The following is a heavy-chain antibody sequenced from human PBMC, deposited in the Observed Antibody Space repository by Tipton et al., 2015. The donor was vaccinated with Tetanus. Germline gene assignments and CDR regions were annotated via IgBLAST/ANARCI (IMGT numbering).Heavy chain of an antibody. V-gene: IGHV5-51*01. J-gene: IGHJ4*02. CDR2: IYPGDSNI. CDR3: ARRRTTTALSYYFDS. D-gene: IGHD4-17*01. CDR1: GYNFTIYW. Sequence: QLVQSGAEVKKPGESLKISCKGSGYNFTIYWIGWVRQMPGKGLEWMGIIYPGDSNIRYSPSFQGQVTISADRSISTAYLQWSSLKASDTAIYYCARRRTTTALSYYFDSWGQGTLVTVSS.